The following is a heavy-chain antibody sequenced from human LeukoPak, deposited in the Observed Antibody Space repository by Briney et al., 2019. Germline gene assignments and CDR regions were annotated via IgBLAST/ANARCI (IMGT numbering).Heavy chain of an antibody. CDR1: GFTFSSYG. V-gene: IGHV3-33*01. CDR3: ARDSYGMDV. J-gene: IGHJ6*02. Sequence: PGGSLRLSCAVSGFTFSSYGMHWVRGAPGKGLEWVAVIWYDGSNKYYADSVKGRFTISRDNSKITLYLQMNSLRAEDTAVYYCARDSYGMDVWGQGTTVTVSS. CDR2: IWYDGSNK.